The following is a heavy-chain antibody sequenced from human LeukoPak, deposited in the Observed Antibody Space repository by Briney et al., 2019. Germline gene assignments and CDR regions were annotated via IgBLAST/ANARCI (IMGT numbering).Heavy chain of an antibody. Sequence: SETLSLTCTVSCYSISSGYYWGCIRQPPGKGLEWIGSIYHSGSTYYNPSLKSRVTISVDTSKNQFSLKLSSVTAADTAVYYCARDPSSGWYPFDYWGQGTLVTVSS. D-gene: IGHD6-19*01. J-gene: IGHJ4*02. CDR3: ARDPSSGWYPFDY. V-gene: IGHV4-38-2*02. CDR2: IYHSGST. CDR1: CYSISSGYY.